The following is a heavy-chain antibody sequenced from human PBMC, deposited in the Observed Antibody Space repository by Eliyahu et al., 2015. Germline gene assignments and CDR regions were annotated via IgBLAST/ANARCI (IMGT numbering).Heavy chain of an antibody. J-gene: IGHJ5*02. V-gene: IGHV2-26*01. D-gene: IGHD3-16*02. CDR1: GFSLSNARMG. CDR2: IFSNDEK. Sequence: QVTLKESGPVLVKPTETLTLTCTVSGFSLSNARMGVSWIRQPPGKALEWLAHIFSNDEKSYSTSLKSRLTISKDTSKSQVVLTMTNMDPVDTATYYCARNYVWGSYRYEWNWFDPWGQGTLVTVSS. CDR3: ARNYVWGSYRYEWNWFDP.